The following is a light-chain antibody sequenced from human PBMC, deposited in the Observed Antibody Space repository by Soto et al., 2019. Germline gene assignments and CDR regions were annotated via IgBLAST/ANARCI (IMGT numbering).Light chain of an antibody. CDR1: QSIGSW. Sequence: ETQMTQSTTTLSASVGDRVTITCRASQSIGSWLAWYQQKPGKAPKLLIYKTSILENGVPSRFSGSRSGTEFTLTISSLQPEDFATYYCQQLNGYLALTFCGVTK. CDR3: QQLNGYLALT. V-gene: IGKV1-5*03. CDR2: KTS. J-gene: IGKJ4*01.